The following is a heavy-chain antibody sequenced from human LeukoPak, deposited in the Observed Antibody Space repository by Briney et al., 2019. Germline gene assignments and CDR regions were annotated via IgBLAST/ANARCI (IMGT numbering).Heavy chain of an antibody. CDR2: ISSSSSYI. D-gene: IGHD5-12*01. Sequence: GGSLRLSCAASGFTFSSYSMNWVRQAPGKGLEWVSSISSSSSYIYYADSVKGRFTISRDNAKTSMYLQMNSLRGKDTATYYCARHYSGYERPGNYGMDVWGQGTTVTVSS. V-gene: IGHV3-21*01. CDR1: GFTFSSYS. J-gene: IGHJ6*02. CDR3: ARHYSGYERPGNYGMDV.